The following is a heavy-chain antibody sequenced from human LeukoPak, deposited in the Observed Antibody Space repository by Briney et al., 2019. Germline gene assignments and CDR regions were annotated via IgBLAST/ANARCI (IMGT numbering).Heavy chain of an antibody. Sequence: GGSLRLSCAASGFTFSNAWMSWVRQAPGKGLEWVGRIKSKTDGGTTDYAAPVKGRFTISRDDSKNTLYLQMNSLKTEDTAVYYCTTEFLEYSYGYKSYWGQGTLVTVSS. D-gene: IGHD5-18*01. J-gene: IGHJ4*02. V-gene: IGHV3-15*01. CDR2: IKSKTDGGTT. CDR1: GFTFSNAW. CDR3: TTEFLEYSYGYKSY.